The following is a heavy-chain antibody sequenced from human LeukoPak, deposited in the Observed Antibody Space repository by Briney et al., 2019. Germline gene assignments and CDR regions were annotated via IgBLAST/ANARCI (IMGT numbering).Heavy chain of an antibody. V-gene: IGHV4-39*07. Sequence: PSETLSLTCTVSGGSISSSSYYWGWIRQPPGKGLEWIGSIYYSGSTYYNPSLKSRVTISVDTSKNQFSLKLSSVTAADTAVYYCRASGRYIGWFDPWGQGTLVTVSS. CDR3: RASGRYIGWFDP. D-gene: IGHD6-19*01. J-gene: IGHJ5*02. CDR1: GGSISSSSYY. CDR2: IYYSGST.